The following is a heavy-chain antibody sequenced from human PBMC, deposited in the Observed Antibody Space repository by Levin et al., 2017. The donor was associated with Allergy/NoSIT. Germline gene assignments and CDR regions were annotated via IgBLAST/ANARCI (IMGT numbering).Heavy chain of an antibody. V-gene: IGHV4-59*01. CDR1: GGSISPYY. D-gene: IGHD4-17*01. CDR2: IYYSGST. Sequence: SETLSLTCTVSGGSISPYYWSWIRQPPGKGLEWIGYIYYSGSTYYSPSLKSRVTISVDTSKNQFSLKLSSVTAADTAVYYCAREATVTTGFDYWGQGTLVTVSS. J-gene: IGHJ4*02. CDR3: AREATVTTGFDY.